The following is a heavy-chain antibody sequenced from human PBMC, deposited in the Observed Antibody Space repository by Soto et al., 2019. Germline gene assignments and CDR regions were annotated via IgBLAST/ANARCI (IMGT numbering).Heavy chain of an antibody. V-gene: IGHV3-72*01. Sequence: GGSLRLSCAASGFTFSDHYMDWVRQAPGKGLEWVGRTRNKANSYTTEYAASVKGRFTISRDDSKNSLYLQMNSLKTEDTAVYYCARASAGYYYYYGMDVWGQGTTVTVSS. J-gene: IGHJ6*02. CDR2: TRNKANSYTT. CDR3: ARASAGYYYYYGMDV. CDR1: GFTFSDHY.